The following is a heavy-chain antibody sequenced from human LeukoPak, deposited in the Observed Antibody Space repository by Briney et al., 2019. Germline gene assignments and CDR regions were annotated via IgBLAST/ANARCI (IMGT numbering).Heavy chain of an antibody. CDR3: ARGLLGYCSGGSCYSLGY. V-gene: IGHV1-46*01. Sequence: ASVKVSCKASGYTFTSYYMHWERQAPGQGLEWLGIINPSGGSTSYAQKFQGRVTMTRDTPTSTVYMELSSLRSEDTAVYYCARGLLGYCSGGSCYSLGYWGQGTLVTVSS. CDR2: INPSGGST. D-gene: IGHD2-15*01. CDR1: GYTFTSYY. J-gene: IGHJ4*02.